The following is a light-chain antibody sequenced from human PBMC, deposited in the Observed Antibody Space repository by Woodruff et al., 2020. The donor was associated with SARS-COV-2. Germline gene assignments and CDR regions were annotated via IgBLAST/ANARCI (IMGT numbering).Light chain of an antibody. CDR3: GTWDSSLSAGHAV. CDR2: EVS. J-gene: IGLJ7*01. V-gene: IGLV2-14*01. Sequence: VSWYQQHAGKAPKLMIYEVSNRPSGVSNRFSGSKSGNTASLTISGLQTGDEADYYCGTWDSSLSAGHAVFGGGTQLTVL.